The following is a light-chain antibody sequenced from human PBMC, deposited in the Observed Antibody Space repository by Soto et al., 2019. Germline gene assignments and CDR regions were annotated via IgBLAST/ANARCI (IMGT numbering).Light chain of an antibody. Sequence: DIQMTQSPSSLSASVGDRVTITCQVSQDISKYLNWYQQRPGKAPKLLIYDASSLEAGVPSRFTGSGSGTDFTFTISSLQPEDIATYYCQQYDNPPVTFGGGTKVEIK. CDR1: QDISKY. V-gene: IGKV1-33*01. CDR2: DAS. J-gene: IGKJ4*01. CDR3: QQYDNPPVT.